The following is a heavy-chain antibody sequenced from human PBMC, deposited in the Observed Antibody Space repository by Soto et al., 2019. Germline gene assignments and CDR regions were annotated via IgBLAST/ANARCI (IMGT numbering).Heavy chain of an antibody. J-gene: IGHJ6*02. Sequence: QVHLVESGGDLVKPGGSLRLSFAASGFTFSDYYMNWIRQAPGKGLDWVSSISSRDNTIYYADSVQGRFTISRDNAKNSLYLQMNSLRAEDTAVYYCARTYGGYPPLYYGMDVWGQGTTVTVSS. CDR1: GFTFSDYY. CDR3: ARTYGGYPPLYYGMDV. CDR2: ISSRDNTI. V-gene: IGHV3-11*01. D-gene: IGHD5-12*01.